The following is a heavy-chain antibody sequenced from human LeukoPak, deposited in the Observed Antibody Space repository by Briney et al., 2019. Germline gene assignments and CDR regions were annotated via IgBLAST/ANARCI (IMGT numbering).Heavy chain of an antibody. CDR2: INRVSNTI. V-gene: IGHV3-48*01. CDR1: GFTFSSYS. CDR3: ARDTSGYYDY. D-gene: IGHD2-15*01. J-gene: IGHJ4*02. Sequence: GRSLRLSCAASGFTFSSYSMNWVRQAPGKGLEWVSYINRVSNTIYYADSVKGRFTISRGNAKNSLYLQMNSLRAEDTAVYYCARDTSGYYDYWGQGALVTVSS.